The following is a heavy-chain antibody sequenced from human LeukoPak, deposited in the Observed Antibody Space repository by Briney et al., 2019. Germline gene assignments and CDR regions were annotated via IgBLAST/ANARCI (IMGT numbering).Heavy chain of an antibody. Sequence: SETLSLTCAVYGGSFSGYYRSWIRQPPGKGLEWIGEINHSGSTNYNPSLKSRVTISVDTSKNQFSLKLSSVTAADTAVYYCARRRKITFGGVIVFDYWGQGTLVTVSS. D-gene: IGHD3-16*02. J-gene: IGHJ4*02. CDR3: ARRRKITFGGVIVFDY. CDR1: GGSFSGYY. V-gene: IGHV4-34*01. CDR2: INHSGST.